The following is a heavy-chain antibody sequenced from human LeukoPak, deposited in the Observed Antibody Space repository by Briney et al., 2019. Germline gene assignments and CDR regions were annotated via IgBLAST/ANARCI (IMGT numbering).Heavy chain of an antibody. CDR2: INHSGST. D-gene: IGHD2-2*01. J-gene: IGHJ4*02. CDR1: GGSISSSSYY. Sequence: SETLSLTCTVSGGSISSSSYYWSWIRQPPGKGLEWIGEINHSGSTNYNPSLKSRVTISVDTSKNQFSLKLSSVTAADTAVYYCARGRDIVVVPAAIRLDYWGQGTLVTVSS. V-gene: IGHV4-39*07. CDR3: ARGRDIVVVPAAIRLDY.